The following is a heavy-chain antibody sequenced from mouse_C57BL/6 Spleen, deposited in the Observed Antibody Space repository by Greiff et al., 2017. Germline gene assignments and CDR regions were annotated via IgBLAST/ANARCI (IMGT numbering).Heavy chain of an antibody. CDR2: IHPNSGST. Sequence: VQLQQPGAELVKPGASVKLSCKASGYTFTSYWMHWVKQRPGQGLEWIGMIHPNSGSTNYNEKFKSKATLTVDKSSSTAYMQLSSLTSEDAAVYYGARNYGSIYAMDYWGQGTSVTVSS. D-gene: IGHD1-1*01. CDR1: GYTFTSYW. V-gene: IGHV1-64*01. CDR3: ARNYGSIYAMDY. J-gene: IGHJ4*01.